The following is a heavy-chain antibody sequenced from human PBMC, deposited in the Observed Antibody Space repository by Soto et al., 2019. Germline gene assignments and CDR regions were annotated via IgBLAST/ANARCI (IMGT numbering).Heavy chain of an antibody. J-gene: IGHJ4*02. D-gene: IGHD6-13*01. V-gene: IGHV4-34*01. CDR3: ARGRFTGSRPIDY. Sequence: QVQLQQWGAGLLKPSETLSLTCAVYGGSFSGYYWSWIRQPPGKGLEWIGEINHSGSTNYNPSLKSRVTISVDTSKNQFSLKLSSVTAADTAVYYCARGRFTGSRPIDYWGQGTLVTVSS. CDR2: INHSGST. CDR1: GGSFSGYY.